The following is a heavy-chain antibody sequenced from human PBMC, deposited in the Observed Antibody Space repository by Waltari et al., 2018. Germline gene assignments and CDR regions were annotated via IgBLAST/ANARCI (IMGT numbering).Heavy chain of an antibody. V-gene: IGHV3-7*01. CDR2: TNQDGSEI. J-gene: IGHJ4*02. Sequence: EVQLVESGGGLVQPGGSSRLFCEASGFTFGSYWMSWVRQAPGKGLEWVANTNQDGSEIHYVDSVKGRFAISRDNAKNSLSLQMNSLRAEDTAVYYCAREGMSAAGDYWGQGTLVTVSS. CDR1: GFTFGSYW. CDR3: AREGMSAAGDY. D-gene: IGHD6-13*01.